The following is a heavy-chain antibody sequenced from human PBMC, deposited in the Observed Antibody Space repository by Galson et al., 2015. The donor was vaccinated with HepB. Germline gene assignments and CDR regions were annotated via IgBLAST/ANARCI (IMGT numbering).Heavy chain of an antibody. V-gene: IGHV5-10-1*01. J-gene: IGHJ4*02. Sequence: SGAEVKKPGESLRISCKGSGYSFTNYWVSWVRQMLGKGLEWMGRIDSTDSQSHYNPSFQGHVIMSGDRSTSTAYLQWNSLKASDTAMYYCASSEIGTASLYWGQGTLVIVSS. CDR3: ASSEIGTASLY. CDR2: IDSTDSQS. D-gene: IGHD1-14*01. CDR1: GYSFTNYW.